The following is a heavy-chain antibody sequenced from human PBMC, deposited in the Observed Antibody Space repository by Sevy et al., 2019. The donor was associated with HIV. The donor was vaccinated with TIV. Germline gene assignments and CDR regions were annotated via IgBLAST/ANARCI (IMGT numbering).Heavy chain of an antibody. CDR1: GFTFSSYW. V-gene: IGHV3-7*01. J-gene: IGHJ4*02. D-gene: IGHD6-13*01. CDR3: VRAIGAAGSY. CDR2: IKEDGSVK. Sequence: GGSLRLSCEASGFTFSSYWMRWVRQAPGKGLEWVANIKEDGSVKYYVDSVKGRFTISRDNAKNSVYLQMNSLRAEDTALYYCVRAIGAAGSYWGQGTLVTVSS.